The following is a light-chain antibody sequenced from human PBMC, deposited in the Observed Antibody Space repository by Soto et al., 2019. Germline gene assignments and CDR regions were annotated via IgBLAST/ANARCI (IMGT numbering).Light chain of an antibody. Sequence: DIQMTQSPSTLSASVGDRVTITCRASRSISNWLAWYQQNPGKAPKLLIYDVSSLESGVPSRFSGSGSGTEFTLTISSLQPDDFATYYCQQYNSFSPWTFGQGTKVDIK. CDR2: DVS. CDR1: RSISNW. V-gene: IGKV1-5*01. J-gene: IGKJ1*01. CDR3: QQYNSFSPWT.